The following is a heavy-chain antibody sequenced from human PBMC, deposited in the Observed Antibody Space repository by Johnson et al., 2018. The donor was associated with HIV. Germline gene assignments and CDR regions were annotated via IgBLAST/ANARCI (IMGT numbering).Heavy chain of an antibody. CDR3: AKGQGYSYDLSSPFDI. Sequence: VQLVESGGGLVQPGRSLRLSCAASGFTVDDYAMHWVRPAPGKGLEWVSGISWNSGIIGYADSVKGRFTITRDNAKNSLYLQMNSLRAEDTALYYCAKGQGYSYDLSSPFDIWGQGTMVTVSS. CDR1: GFTVDDYA. CDR2: ISWNSGII. D-gene: IGHD5-18*01. J-gene: IGHJ3*02. V-gene: IGHV3-9*01.